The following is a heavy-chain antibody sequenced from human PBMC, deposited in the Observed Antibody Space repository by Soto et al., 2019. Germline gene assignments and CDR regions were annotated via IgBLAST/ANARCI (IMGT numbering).Heavy chain of an antibody. D-gene: IGHD6-19*01. Sequence: QVQLVESGGGVVQPGRSLRLSCAASGFTFSSYAMHWVRQAPGKGLEWVAVISYDGSNKYYADSVKGRFTISRDNSKNTLYRQMNSLRAEDTAVYYCARDRSQRLDYWGQGTLVTVSS. CDR3: ARDRSQRLDY. V-gene: IGHV3-30-3*01. J-gene: IGHJ4*02. CDR1: GFTFSSYA. CDR2: ISYDGSNK.